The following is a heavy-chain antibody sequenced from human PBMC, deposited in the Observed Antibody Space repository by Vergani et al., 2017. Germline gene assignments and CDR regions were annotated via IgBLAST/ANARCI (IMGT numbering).Heavy chain of an antibody. CDR1: GYSFTSYW. Sequence: EVQLVQSGAEVKTPGASLKISSKGSGYSFTSYWIGWVRQMPGKGLEWMGIIDPGDSDPRYSPSFQGQVTSSADKSISTAYLQWSSLKASDPAMYYCAGATAAGTFPATTNWFDPWGQGTLVTVSS. J-gene: IGHJ5*02. V-gene: IGHV5-51*03. D-gene: IGHD6-13*01. CDR2: IDPGDSDP. CDR3: AGATAAGTFPATTNWFDP.